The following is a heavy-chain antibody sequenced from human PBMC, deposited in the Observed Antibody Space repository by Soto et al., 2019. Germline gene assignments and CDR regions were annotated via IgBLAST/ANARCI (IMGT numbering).Heavy chain of an antibody. V-gene: IGHV3-48*02. J-gene: IGHJ6*02. D-gene: IGHD2-2*01. CDR3: ASSLIVVVPAAMYDYYGMDV. CDR2: ISSSSSTI. CDR1: EFTFSSYS. Sequence: EVQLVESGGGLVQPGGSLRLSCAASEFTFSSYSMNWVRQAPGKGLEWVSYISSSSSTIYYADSVKGRFTISRDNAKNSLYLQMNSLRDEDTAVYYCASSLIVVVPAAMYDYYGMDVWGQGTTVTVSS.